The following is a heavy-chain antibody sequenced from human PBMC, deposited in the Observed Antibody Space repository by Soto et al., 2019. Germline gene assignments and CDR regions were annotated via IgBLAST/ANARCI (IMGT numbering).Heavy chain of an antibody. CDR2: IWYDGSKE. J-gene: IGHJ6*02. CDR1: GFTFSSYG. CDR3: TRDFLVAVPTEMRRGSWRHYYYGMDV. V-gene: IGHV3-33*01. Sequence: QVQLVESGGAVVQPGKSLTVSCAASGFTFSSYGMHWVRQAPGKGLEWVAIIWYDGSKEYYADSVKGRFTISRDNSKNTLSLQMHTVRAEDTAVYYCTRDFLVAVPTEMRRGSWRHYYYGMDVWGQGTTVTVSS. D-gene: IGHD2-2*01.